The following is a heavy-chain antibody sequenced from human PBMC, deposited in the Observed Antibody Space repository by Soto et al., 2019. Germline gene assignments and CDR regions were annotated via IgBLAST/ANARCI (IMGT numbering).Heavy chain of an antibody. CDR3: ARGDCRGSSGFYYYSGMDV. CDR2: ISPYDGST. CDR1: GFTFTNYF. D-gene: IGHD6-25*01. Sequence: QVQLVQSGAEVKKPGASVKVSCKASGFTFTNYFFHWVRQAPRQGLEWMGIISPYDGSTNYVQSLQRRVTMTSDTSTSTVYTQPGSLRSEDTAVYYWARGDCRGSSGFYYYSGMDVGGYGTTVTVSS. J-gene: IGHJ6*04. V-gene: IGHV1-46*01.